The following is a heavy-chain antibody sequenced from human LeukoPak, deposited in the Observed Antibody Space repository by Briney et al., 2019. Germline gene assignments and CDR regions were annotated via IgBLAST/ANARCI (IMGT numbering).Heavy chain of an antibody. CDR3: AKGGPYSNSWGGMYDH. CDR1: GFTFSSYA. Sequence: AGGSLRLSCVASGFTFSSYAMNWVRQAPGKGLEWVSSISGSGDRTYYADSVKGRFTISRDNSKNTLYLQMNSLRAEDTAIYYCAKGGPYSNSWGGMYDHWGQGTLVTVSS. J-gene: IGHJ4*02. V-gene: IGHV3-23*01. CDR2: ISGSGDRT. D-gene: IGHD6-13*01.